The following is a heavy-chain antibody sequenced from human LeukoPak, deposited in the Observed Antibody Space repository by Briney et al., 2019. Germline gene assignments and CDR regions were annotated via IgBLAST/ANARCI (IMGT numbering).Heavy chain of an antibody. Sequence: SETLSLTCTVSGGSIRSYYWSWIRQPPGKGLEWIGYMHHSGSTKHNPPLKSRVTISVDTSKNQFSLKLSSVTAADTAVYYCARHYGGHCGGDCYSFDYWGQGTLVTVSS. CDR2: MHHSGST. CDR1: GGSIRSYY. CDR3: ARHYGGHCGGDCYSFDY. J-gene: IGHJ4*02. D-gene: IGHD2-21*02. V-gene: IGHV4-59*08.